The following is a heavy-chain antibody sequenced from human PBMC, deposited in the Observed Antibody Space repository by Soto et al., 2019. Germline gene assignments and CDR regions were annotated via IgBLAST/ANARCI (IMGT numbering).Heavy chain of an antibody. CDR1: GYTFTSYG. CDR3: ARDLAVALSDY. V-gene: IGHV1-18*01. J-gene: IGHJ4*02. CDR2: ISAYNGNT. Sequence: QVQLVQSGAEVKKPGASVKVSCQASGYTFTSYGISWVRQAPGQGLEWMGWISAYNGNTKYAQKIQGRVTMTTDTYTSTAYMELRSLRSDDTDVYSCARDLAVALSDYWGQGTLVTVSS. D-gene: IGHD6-19*01.